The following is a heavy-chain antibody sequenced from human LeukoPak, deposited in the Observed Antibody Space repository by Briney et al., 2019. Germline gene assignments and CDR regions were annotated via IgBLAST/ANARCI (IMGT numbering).Heavy chain of an antibody. CDR3: AREPTIFGVVIPPDY. Sequence: PGGSLRLSCAASGFTFSSYAMHWVRQAPGKGLEWVAVISYDGSNKYYADSVKGRFTISRDNSKNTLYLQMNSLRAEDTAVYYCAREPTIFGVVIPPDYWGQGTLVTVSS. CDR1: GFTFSSYA. D-gene: IGHD3-3*01. CDR2: ISYDGSNK. J-gene: IGHJ4*02. V-gene: IGHV3-30-3*01.